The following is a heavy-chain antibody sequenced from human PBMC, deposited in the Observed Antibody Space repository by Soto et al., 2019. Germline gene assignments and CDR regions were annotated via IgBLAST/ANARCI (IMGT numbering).Heavy chain of an antibody. J-gene: IGHJ4*02. Sequence: GGSLRLSCAASGFTFSSYWMHWVRQDPGKGLVWVSRINSDGSTTNYADSVKGRFTISRDNAKSTLYLQMNSLRAEDTAVYYCARVGDSSGYYSLWGQGTLVTISS. D-gene: IGHD3-22*01. V-gene: IGHV3-74*01. CDR1: GFTFSSYW. CDR2: INSDGSTT. CDR3: ARVGDSSGYYSL.